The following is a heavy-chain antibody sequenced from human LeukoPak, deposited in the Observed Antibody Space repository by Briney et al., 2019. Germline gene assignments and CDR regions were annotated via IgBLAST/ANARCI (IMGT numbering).Heavy chain of an antibody. J-gene: IGHJ4*02. CDR1: GFTFNTAW. D-gene: IGHD3-10*01. CDR3: TTDRGITIRPLFDY. V-gene: IGHV3-15*01. CDR2: IKGEHDGGTT. Sequence: GGSIRPSCAASGFTFNTAWTSWVRQAPGKGLEWVGHIKGEHDGGTTHYAAPVKGRFFISRDDSKTTLYLYMNSLKSDNTAVYYCTTDRGITIRPLFDYWGQGTLVTVSS.